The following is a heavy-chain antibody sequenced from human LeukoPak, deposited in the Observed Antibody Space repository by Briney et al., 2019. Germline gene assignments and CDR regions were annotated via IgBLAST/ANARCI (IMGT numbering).Heavy chain of an antibody. D-gene: IGHD3-10*01. CDR2: ISYDGSNK. CDR1: EFTFSIYG. J-gene: IGHJ4*02. V-gene: IGHV3-30*18. CDR3: AKDHYYGSGTYSSEHFDY. Sequence: AGGSLRLSCAASEFTFSIYGMHWVRQAPGKGLEWVAVISYDGSNKYYADSVKGRFTISRDYSTNTVYLQMNSLRVEDTAVYYCAKDHYYGSGTYSSEHFDYWGQGTLVTVSS.